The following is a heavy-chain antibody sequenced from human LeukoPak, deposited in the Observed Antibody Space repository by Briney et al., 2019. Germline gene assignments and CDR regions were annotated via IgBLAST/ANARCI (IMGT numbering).Heavy chain of an antibody. J-gene: IGHJ4*02. CDR2: INTDGSTT. CDR1: GITFSSYW. Sequence: GGPLRLSCAASGITFSSYWMHWVRQAAGKGLVWVSRINTDGSTTNYADSVKGRFTISRDNAENTLHLQMNSLRAEDTAVYYCARGSPAAVWGQGALVTVSS. CDR3: ARGSPAAV. D-gene: IGHD6-25*01. V-gene: IGHV3-74*01.